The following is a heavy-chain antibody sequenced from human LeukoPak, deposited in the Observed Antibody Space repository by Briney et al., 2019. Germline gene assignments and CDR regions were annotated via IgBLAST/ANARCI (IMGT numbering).Heavy chain of an antibody. V-gene: IGHV3-48*04. Sequence: PGGSLRLSCAASGFTFSSYSMNWVRQAAGKGLEWVSYISSSSSTIYYADSVKGRFTISRDNAKNSLYLQMNSLRAEDTAVYYRARAYYDILTGYYETAYYYYYMDVWGKGTTVTVSS. CDR2: ISSSSSTI. CDR1: GFTFSSYS. CDR3: ARAYYDILTGYYETAYYYYYMDV. J-gene: IGHJ6*03. D-gene: IGHD3-9*01.